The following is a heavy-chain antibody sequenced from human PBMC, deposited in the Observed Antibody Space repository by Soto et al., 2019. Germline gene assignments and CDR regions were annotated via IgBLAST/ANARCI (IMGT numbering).Heavy chain of an antibody. D-gene: IGHD2-2*01. Sequence: GGSLRLSCAASGFTFSSYSMNWVRQAPGKGLEWISYISSSSSTIYYADSVKGRFTISRDNAKNSLYLQMNSLRAEDAAVYYCVRDPGYCDITNCAYWGQGTLVT. CDR1: GFTFSSYS. CDR3: VRDPGYCDITNCAY. V-gene: IGHV3-48*01. J-gene: IGHJ4*02. CDR2: ISSSSSTI.